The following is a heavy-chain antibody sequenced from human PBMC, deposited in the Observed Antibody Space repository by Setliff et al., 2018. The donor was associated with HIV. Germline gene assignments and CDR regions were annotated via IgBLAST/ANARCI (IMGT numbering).Heavy chain of an antibody. CDR1: GGPISRYY. CDR3: ARAEQWLVIDAFDI. J-gene: IGHJ3*02. Sequence: SETLSLTCTVSGGPISRYYWSWIRQPPGKGLEWIGHIYTSGSTNYSPSLKSRVTISVDTSKNQFSLKLSSVTAADTAVYYCARAEQWLVIDAFDIWGQGTMVTVSS. D-gene: IGHD6-19*01. CDR2: IYTSGST. V-gene: IGHV4-4*08.